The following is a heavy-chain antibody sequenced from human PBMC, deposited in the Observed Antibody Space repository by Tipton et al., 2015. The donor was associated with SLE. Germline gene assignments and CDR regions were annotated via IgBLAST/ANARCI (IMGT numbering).Heavy chain of an antibody. J-gene: IGHJ6*03. CDR2: ISTYNGNT. Sequence: QVQLVQSGAEVKKPGASVKVSCKASGYTFTSYGITWVRQAPGQGLEWMGWISTYNGNTKYAQNLQDRVTMTTDTSTSTAYVEVRGLRSDDTAVYFCARGGGFPYSMDAWGKGTTVTVSS. D-gene: IGHD5-12*01. CDR3: ARGGGFPYSMDA. V-gene: IGHV1-18*01. CDR1: GYTFTSYG.